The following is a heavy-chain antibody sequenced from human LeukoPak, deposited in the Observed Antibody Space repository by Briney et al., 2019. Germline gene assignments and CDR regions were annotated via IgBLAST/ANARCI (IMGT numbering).Heavy chain of an antibody. V-gene: IGHV4-4*07. CDR3: AGGRAVYGSGLHP. D-gene: IGHD3-10*01. CDR1: GGSISSYY. J-gene: IGHJ5*02. CDR2: IYTSWST. Sequence: SETLSLTCTVSGGSISSYYWSWIRQPAGKGLEGIGRIYTSWSTNYNPSLKSRVTMSVDTSKNQFSLKRSSVTAADTAVYYCAGGRAVYGSGLHPWGQGTLVTVSS.